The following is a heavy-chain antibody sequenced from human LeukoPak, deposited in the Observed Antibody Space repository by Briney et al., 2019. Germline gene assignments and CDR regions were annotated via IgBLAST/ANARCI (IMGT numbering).Heavy chain of an antibody. D-gene: IGHD3-10*01. CDR3: AREANYYGSGSYFEGTFDY. V-gene: IGHV4-59*13. CDR1: SDTISSYS. CDR2: IYHSGST. Sequence: KTSETLSLTCSVSSDTISSYSWSWIRQPPGKGLEWIGYIYHSGSTNYNPSLKSRVTISVDTSKNEFSLKLTSVTAADTAVYYCAREANYYGSGSYFEGTFDYWGQGSLVTVSS. J-gene: IGHJ4*02.